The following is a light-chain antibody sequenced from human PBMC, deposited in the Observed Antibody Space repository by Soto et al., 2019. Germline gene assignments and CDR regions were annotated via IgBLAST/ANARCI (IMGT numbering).Light chain of an antibody. CDR2: GAS. Sequence: DIQMTQSPSSLSASVGDSVTITCRASQSISTYLNWYQQKPGNAPELLIYGASSLQSWVPSRFSGSGSGTDFTLTISSLRPEDFATYYCQQSYSTPLFTFGPGTKVDIK. V-gene: IGKV1-39*01. CDR1: QSISTY. CDR3: QQSYSTPLFT. J-gene: IGKJ3*01.